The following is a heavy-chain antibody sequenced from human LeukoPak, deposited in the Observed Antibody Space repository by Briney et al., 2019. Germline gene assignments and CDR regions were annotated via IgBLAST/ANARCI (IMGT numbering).Heavy chain of an antibody. V-gene: IGHV4-59*04. CDR3: ARVQPPFDY. J-gene: IGHJ4*02. Sequence: SETLSLTCTVSGGSISSYYWSWIRQPPGKALEWIGSINYSGSTYYNPSLRSRVTISVDTSKNQFSLKLSSVTAADTAVYYCARVQPPFDYWGQGTLVTVSS. CDR1: GGSISSYY. CDR2: INYSGST. D-gene: IGHD6-13*01.